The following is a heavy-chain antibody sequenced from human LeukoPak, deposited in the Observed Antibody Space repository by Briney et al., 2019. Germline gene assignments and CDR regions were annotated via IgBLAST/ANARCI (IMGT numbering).Heavy chain of an antibody. CDR3: ARPTSIIPASNVYYYYYAMDV. V-gene: IGHV1-46*01. CDR1: GYTFASYG. CDR2: INPSGGTT. D-gene: IGHD2-2*01. Sequence: GASVKVSCKASGYTFASYGISWVRQAPGQGLEWMGIINPSGGTTTYAHKFQDRVTMTRDTSTSTVYMEVSSLRPEDTAVYYCARPTSIIPASNVYYYYYAMDVWGQGTTVTVSS. J-gene: IGHJ6*02.